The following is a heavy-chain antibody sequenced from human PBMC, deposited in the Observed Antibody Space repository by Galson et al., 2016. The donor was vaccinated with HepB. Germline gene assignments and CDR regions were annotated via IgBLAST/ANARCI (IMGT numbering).Heavy chain of an antibody. CDR1: GFTFDGYA. Sequence: SLRLSCAAPGFTFDGYAMHWVRQSPGKGLEWVSGIDWNSGKIDYADSVKGRFIISRDNAKNSLYLQMNSLRPEDTALYFCAKDIGLGAYGSETYIDYYYAMDVWGHGTTVTVSS. V-gene: IGHV3-9*01. CDR2: IDWNSGKI. CDR3: AKDIGLGAYGSETYIDYYYAMDV. D-gene: IGHD3-10*01. J-gene: IGHJ6*02.